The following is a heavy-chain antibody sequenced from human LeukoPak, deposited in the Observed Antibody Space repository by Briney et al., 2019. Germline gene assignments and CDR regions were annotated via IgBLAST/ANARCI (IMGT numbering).Heavy chain of an antibody. J-gene: IGHJ4*02. CDR3: VRDGGVSGYDLLDY. Sequence: GGSLRLSCAASGFAFSDYWMTWVRQAPGKGLEWVAHINQDGSKEHYMDSVKARFTISRDNAENSLSLQMNSLRAEDTAVYYCVRDGGVSGYDLLDYWGQGTLVTVSS. V-gene: IGHV3-7*01. CDR2: INQDGSKE. CDR1: GFAFSDYW. D-gene: IGHD5-12*01.